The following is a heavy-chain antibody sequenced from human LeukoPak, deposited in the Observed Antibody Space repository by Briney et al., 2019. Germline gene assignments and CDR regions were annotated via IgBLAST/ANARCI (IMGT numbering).Heavy chain of an antibody. V-gene: IGHV1-18*01. CDR2: ISAYNGNT. CDR3: ARDEGIVVVPAAAPFDY. Sequence: GASVKVSCKASGGTFSSYAISWVRQAPGQGLEWMGWISAYNGNTNYAQKLQGRVTMTTDTSTSTAYMELRSLRSDDTAVYYCARDEGIVVVPAAAPFDYWGQGTLVTVSS. J-gene: IGHJ4*02. CDR1: GGTFSSYA. D-gene: IGHD2-2*01.